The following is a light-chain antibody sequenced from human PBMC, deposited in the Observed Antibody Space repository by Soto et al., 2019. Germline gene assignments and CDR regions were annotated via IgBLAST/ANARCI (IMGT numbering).Light chain of an antibody. V-gene: IGKV1-5*01. CDR2: DAS. CDR3: QQYDSYSRT. Sequence: DIQMTQSPSILSASVGDRVTVTCRASQRISRWLAWYQQKPGKAPKLLIYDASNLEPGVPSTFSGSGSGTEFTLPISSLQPDDFATYYCQQYDSYSRTFGQGTKVEIK. J-gene: IGKJ1*01. CDR1: QRISRW.